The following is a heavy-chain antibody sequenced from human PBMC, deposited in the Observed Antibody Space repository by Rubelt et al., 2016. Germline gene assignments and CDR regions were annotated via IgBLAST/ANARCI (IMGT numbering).Heavy chain of an antibody. D-gene: IGHD2-15*01. Sequence: ANIKLAGSEKYYVDSVKGRFTISRDNAKNSLYLQMNSLRAEDTAMYYCARDLGSGRDYWGQGTLVTVSS. J-gene: IGHJ4*02. CDR3: ARDLGSGRDY. V-gene: IGHV3-7*03. CDR2: IKLAGSEK.